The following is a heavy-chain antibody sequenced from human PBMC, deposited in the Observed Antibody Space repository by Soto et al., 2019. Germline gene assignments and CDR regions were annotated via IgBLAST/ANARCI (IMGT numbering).Heavy chain of an antibody. CDR3: ARDLYPRIAAGGCDY. V-gene: IGHV3-33*01. J-gene: IGHJ4*02. D-gene: IGHD6-13*01. CDR2: IWYDGNNK. Sequence: QVQLVESGGGVVQPGRSLRLSCAASGFTFSSYGMHWVRQAPGKGLEWVAVIWYDGNNKYYADSVKGRFTMSRDNSKNALYLQTNSLRREVTAGYYCARDLYPRIAAGGCDYWGQGTRVTVS. CDR1: GFTFSSYG.